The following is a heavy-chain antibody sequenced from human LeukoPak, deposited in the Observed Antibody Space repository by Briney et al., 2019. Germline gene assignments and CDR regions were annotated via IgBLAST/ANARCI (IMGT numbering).Heavy chain of an antibody. CDR2: IKQDGSEK. J-gene: IGHJ3*02. CDR1: GFTFSSYW. CDR3: ARELYCSGGDCHSRDAFDI. Sequence: PGGSLRLSCAASGFTFSSYWMSWVRQAPGKGLEWVANIKQDGSEKYYVDSVKGRFTISGDNAKNSLYLQMNSLRAEDTAVYYCARELYCSGGDCHSRDAFDIWGQGTRVTVSS. V-gene: IGHV3-7*01. D-gene: IGHD2-15*01.